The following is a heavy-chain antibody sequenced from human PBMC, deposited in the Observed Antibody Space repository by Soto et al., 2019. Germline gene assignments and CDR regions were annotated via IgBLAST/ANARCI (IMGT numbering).Heavy chain of an antibody. J-gene: IGHJ4*02. CDR1: GDSISSYS. CDR3: AREGNLGRWIQPLDS. D-gene: IGHD2-2*03. V-gene: IGHV4-59*01. Sequence: SETLSLTYTVSGDSISSYSWSWIRQPPGKGLEWIGNIHYNGNTKYSPSLKSRVTMSVDTSKNHFSLKLISVTTADTVVYFCAREGNLGRWIQPLDSWGQGTLVTVS. CDR2: IHYNGNT.